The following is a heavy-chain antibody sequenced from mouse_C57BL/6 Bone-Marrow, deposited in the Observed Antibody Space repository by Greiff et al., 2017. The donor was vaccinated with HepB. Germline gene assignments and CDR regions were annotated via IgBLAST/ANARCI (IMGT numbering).Heavy chain of an antibody. V-gene: IGHV1-53*01. CDR1: GYTFTSYW. Sequence: QVQLQQPGTELVKPGASVKLSCKASGYTFTSYWMHWVKQRPGQGLEWIGNINPSNGGTNYNEKFKSKATLTVDNSSSTAYMQLSSLTSEDSSVYSCARGKDLLGFFDYWGQGTTLTASS. J-gene: IGHJ2*01. D-gene: IGHD4-1*01. CDR3: ARGKDLLGFFDY. CDR2: INPSNGGT.